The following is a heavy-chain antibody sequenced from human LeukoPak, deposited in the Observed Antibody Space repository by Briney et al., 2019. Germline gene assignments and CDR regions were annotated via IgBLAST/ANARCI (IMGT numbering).Heavy chain of an antibody. CDR3: ASLYSGNADYYMDV. D-gene: IGHD1-26*01. Sequence: SETLSLTCTVSGGSISSSSYYWGWIRQPPGKGLEWIGSIYYSGSTYYSPSLKSRVTISVDTSKNQFSLKLSSVTAADTAVYYCASLYSGNADYYMDVWGKGTTFAVSS. J-gene: IGHJ6*03. CDR1: GGSISSSSYY. V-gene: IGHV4-39*01. CDR2: IYYSGST.